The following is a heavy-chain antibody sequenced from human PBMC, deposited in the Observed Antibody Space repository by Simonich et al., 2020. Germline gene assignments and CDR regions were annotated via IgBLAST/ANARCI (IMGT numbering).Heavy chain of an antibody. J-gene: IGHJ4*02. V-gene: IGHV3-53*01. D-gene: IGHD1-1*01. CDR3: ARWTATGYYFDY. CDR2: IYSGGST. CDR1: GFTVSSNY. Sequence: EVQLVESGVGLIQPGGSLRLSCAASGFTVSSNYMSWVRQAPVKGLEGVSVIYSGGSTYYADSVKGRFTISRDNSKNTLYLQINSLRAEDTAVYYCARWTATGYYFDYWGQGTLVTVSS.